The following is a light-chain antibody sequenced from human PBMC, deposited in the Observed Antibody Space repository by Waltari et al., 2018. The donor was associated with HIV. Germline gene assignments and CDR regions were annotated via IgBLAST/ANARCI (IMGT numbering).Light chain of an antibody. CDR3: QSHDNKIFYV. J-gene: IGLJ1*01. CDR1: SGTIASSH. V-gene: IGLV6-57*01. Sequence: NFILTQPHSVSEYPGKTVTISCTRTSGTIASSHVQRYQQLPGSSPTTVIYANNQRPSGVPDRFSGSIDSSSNSASLTISGLRTEDEADYYCQSHDNKIFYVFGGGTYVTVL. CDR2: ANN.